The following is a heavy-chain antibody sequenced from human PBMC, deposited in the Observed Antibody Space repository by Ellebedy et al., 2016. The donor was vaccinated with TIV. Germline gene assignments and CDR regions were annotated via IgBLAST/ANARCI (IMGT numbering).Heavy chain of an antibody. Sequence: ASVKVSXXASGYTFTSYYMHWVRQAPGQGLEWMGIIKPSGGSTSHAQKFQGRVTMTRDTSTSTVYMELSSLRSEDTAVYYCARAPYGDYSRFDYWGQGTLVTVSS. CDR1: GYTFTSYY. J-gene: IGHJ4*02. D-gene: IGHD4-17*01. CDR2: IKPSGGST. V-gene: IGHV1-46*01. CDR3: ARAPYGDYSRFDY.